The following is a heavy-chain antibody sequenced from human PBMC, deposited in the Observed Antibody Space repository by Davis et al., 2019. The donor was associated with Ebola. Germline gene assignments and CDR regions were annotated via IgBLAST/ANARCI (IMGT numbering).Heavy chain of an antibody. CDR3: ARDVEVVGIAAGSYLYYYYGMDV. J-gene: IGHJ6*02. V-gene: IGHV1-2*04. D-gene: IGHD3-10*01. CDR1: GYTFTGYY. Sequence: ASVKVSCKASGYTFTGYYMHWVRQAPGQGLEWMGWINPNSGGTNYAQKFQGWVTMTRDTSISTAYMELSRLRSDDTAVYYCARDVEVVGIAAGSYLYYYYGMDVWGQGTTVTVSS. CDR2: INPNSGGT.